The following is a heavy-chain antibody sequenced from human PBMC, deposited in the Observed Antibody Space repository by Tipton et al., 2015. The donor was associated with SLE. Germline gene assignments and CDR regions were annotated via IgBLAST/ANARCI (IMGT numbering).Heavy chain of an antibody. CDR1: GYTFTSYS. Sequence: QLVQSGAEVKKPGAAVKVSCKTSGYTFTSYSISWVRQAPGQGLEWMGWINVYNGNTKYAQSLQGRVTMTADTSTRTAYMELKNLRSDDTAVYYCAIDPYPYHSGTPLWGQGTLVTVST. J-gene: IGHJ4*02. V-gene: IGHV1-18*01. CDR2: INVYNGNT. D-gene: IGHD2-15*01. CDR3: AIDPYPYHSGTPL.